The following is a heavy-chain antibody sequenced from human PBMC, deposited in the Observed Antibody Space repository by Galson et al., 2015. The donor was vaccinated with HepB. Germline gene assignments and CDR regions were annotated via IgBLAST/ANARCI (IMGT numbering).Heavy chain of an antibody. CDR1: GYTFTSHW. CDR2: ISPADSDT. V-gene: IGHV5-51*01. D-gene: IGHD2-15*01. CDR3: ARRYCSGSICYYFDS. J-gene: IGHJ4*02. Sequence: QSGAEVKKPGESLKISCKGSGYTFTSHWIGWVRQMPGKGLEWMGIISPADSDTRYSPSFQGQVTVSVDKSITTAYLQWSSLKASDTAMYYCARRYCSGSICYYFDSWGQGTLVTVSS.